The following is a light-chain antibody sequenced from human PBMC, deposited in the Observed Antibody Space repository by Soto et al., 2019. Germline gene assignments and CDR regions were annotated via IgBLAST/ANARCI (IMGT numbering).Light chain of an antibody. CDR1: SSDVGNYNY. V-gene: IGLV2-8*01. Sequence: QSALTQPPSSSGSPGQSVTISCTGTSSDVGNYNYVSWYQQHPGKAPTLMIYEVSKRPSGVPDRFSGSKSGNTASLTVSALQDEDEEAYYCSSPSGGNTCIFGTGTKLTVL. CDR3: SSPSGGNTCI. J-gene: IGLJ1*01. CDR2: EVS.